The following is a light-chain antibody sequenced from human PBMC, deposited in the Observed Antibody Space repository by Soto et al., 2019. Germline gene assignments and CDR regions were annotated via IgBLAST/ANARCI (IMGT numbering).Light chain of an antibody. CDR3: QQSQNSRT. V-gene: IGKV3-20*01. J-gene: IGKJ1*01. Sequence: IVLTRSPGTLSLSPGERATLSCRASQTITGRSLAWYQQKPGQAPRLLITSISTRATGIPDRFSGSGSGADFTLTITRLEPEDFAVYYCQQSQNSRTFGQGTK. CDR2: SIS. CDR1: QTITGRS.